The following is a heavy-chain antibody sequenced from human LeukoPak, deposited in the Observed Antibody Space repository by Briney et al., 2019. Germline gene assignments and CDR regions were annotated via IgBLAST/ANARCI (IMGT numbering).Heavy chain of an antibody. CDR1: GFTFSSYW. CDR3: AKKSLRWWFDP. V-gene: IGHV3-23*01. Sequence: GGSLRLSCAASGFTFSSYWMHWVRQAPGKGLEWVSAISGSGGSTYYADSVKGRFTISRDNSKNTLYLQMNSLRAEDTAVYYCAKKSLRWWFDPWGQGTLVTVSS. CDR2: ISGSGGST. J-gene: IGHJ5*02. D-gene: IGHD5-12*01.